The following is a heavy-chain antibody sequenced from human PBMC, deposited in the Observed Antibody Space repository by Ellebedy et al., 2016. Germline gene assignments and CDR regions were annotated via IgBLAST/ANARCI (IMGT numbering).Heavy chain of an antibody. CDR1: GYTFTTYD. CDR2: MNPNSGNT. CDR3: ARGSNHESGRIVDF. J-gene: IGHJ4*02. Sequence: ASVKVSCKASGYTFTTYDINWVRQAPGQGLEWMGWMNPNSGNTGYAQKFQGRVTMTRNTSISTAYMELSSLRSEDTAVYYCARGSNHESGRIVDFWGQGTLVTVSS. D-gene: IGHD3-10*01. V-gene: IGHV1-8*01.